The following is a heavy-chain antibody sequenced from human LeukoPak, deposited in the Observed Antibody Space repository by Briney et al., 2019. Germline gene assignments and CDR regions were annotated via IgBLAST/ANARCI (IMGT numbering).Heavy chain of an antibody. D-gene: IGHD5-18*01. Sequence: SETLSLTCAVYGGSFSAYYWTWIRQPPGKGLEWIGEINHSGSSNYNSSLRSRVTISVDTSYKQFSLRLSSVTAADTAVYYCAPRGDVEHSYVYGKWFDPWGQGTRVTVSS. CDR1: GGSFSAYY. CDR2: INHSGSS. CDR3: APRGDVEHSYVYGKWFDP. V-gene: IGHV4-34*01. J-gene: IGHJ5*02.